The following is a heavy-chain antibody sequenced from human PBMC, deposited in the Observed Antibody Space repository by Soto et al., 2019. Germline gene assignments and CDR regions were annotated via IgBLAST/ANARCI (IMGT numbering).Heavy chain of an antibody. V-gene: IGHV4-59*01. CDR1: GDSIGSFY. CDR3: ARGLFHSGGEAR. D-gene: IGHD2-15*01. CDR2: IFYTGIT. J-gene: IGHJ4*02. Sequence: QVQLQESGPGLVKPSETLSLTCTVSGDSIGSFYWSWVRQPPGKGLEWLGYIFYTGITSYNASLKSRGTISVDTSKNQFSLKLNSVTAADTAVYYCARGLFHSGGEARWGQGTLVIVSS.